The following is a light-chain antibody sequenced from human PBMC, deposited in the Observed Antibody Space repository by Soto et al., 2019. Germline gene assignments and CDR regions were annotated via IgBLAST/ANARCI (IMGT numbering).Light chain of an antibody. CDR2: VAS. V-gene: IGKV1-5*01. J-gene: IGKJ1*01. CDR1: QNIRSY. CDR3: QHYNSYSEA. Sequence: DIQMTQSPSSLSASVGDRVTITCRASQNIRSYLNWYQQKPGKAPKLLIYVASSLESGVPARFSGGGSGTEFTLTISSLQPDDFATYYCQHYNSYSEAFGQGTKVDI.